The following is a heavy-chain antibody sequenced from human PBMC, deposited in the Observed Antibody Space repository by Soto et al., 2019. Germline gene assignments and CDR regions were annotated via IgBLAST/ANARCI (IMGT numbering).Heavy chain of an antibody. Sequence: GASVKVSCKASGGTFSSYAISWVRQAPGQGLEWMGGIIPIFGTANYAQKFQGGVTITADESTSTAYMELSSLRSEDTAVYYCARASPVMATGGFDYWGQGTLVTVSS. CDR2: IIPIFGTA. CDR3: ARASPVMATGGFDY. J-gene: IGHJ4*02. V-gene: IGHV1-69*13. D-gene: IGHD2-21*01. CDR1: GGTFSSYA.